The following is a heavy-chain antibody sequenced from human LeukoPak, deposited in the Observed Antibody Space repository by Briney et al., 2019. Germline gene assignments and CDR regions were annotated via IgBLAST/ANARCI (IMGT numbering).Heavy chain of an antibody. D-gene: IGHD3-10*01. J-gene: IGHJ4*02. V-gene: IGHV3-7*03. Sequence: GGSLRLSCAASGFTFSSYWMNWARQAPGEGLEWVASINHNGNVNYYVDSVKGRFTISRDNAMNSLYLQMSNLRAEDTAVYYCARESRSGLGDYWGQGTLVTVSS. CDR2: INHNGNVN. CDR1: GFTFSSYW. CDR3: ARESRSGLGDY.